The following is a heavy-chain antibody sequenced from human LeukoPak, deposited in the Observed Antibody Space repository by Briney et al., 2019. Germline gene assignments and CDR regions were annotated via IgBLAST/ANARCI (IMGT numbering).Heavy chain of an antibody. Sequence: KPSETLSLTCTVSGGSISSSGYYWGWIPPPPGERLEWIASIYYSGSTYYNPSLKSRVTISVDTSKNQLSLKLSSLTAADTAVYYCARHEYSGSYYGLSWFDPWGQGTLVTVSS. D-gene: IGHD1-26*01. J-gene: IGHJ5*02. CDR3: ARHEYSGSYYGLSWFDP. CDR1: GGSISSSGYY. CDR2: IYYSGST. V-gene: IGHV4-39*01.